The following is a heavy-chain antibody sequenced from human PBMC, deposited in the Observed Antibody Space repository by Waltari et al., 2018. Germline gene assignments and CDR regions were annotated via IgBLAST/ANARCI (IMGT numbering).Heavy chain of an antibody. CDR1: GFTFSSYA. J-gene: IGHJ3*02. Sequence: EVQLLESGGGLVQPGGSLRLSCAASGFTFSSYAMSWVRQAPGKGLEWVSAISGSGGSTYYADSVKGRFTISRDNSKNTLYLQMNSLRAEDTAVYYCAKDGEMVSRNGDAFDIWGQGTMVTVSS. V-gene: IGHV3-23*01. CDR3: AKDGEMVSRNGDAFDI. CDR2: ISGSGGST. D-gene: IGHD3-10*01.